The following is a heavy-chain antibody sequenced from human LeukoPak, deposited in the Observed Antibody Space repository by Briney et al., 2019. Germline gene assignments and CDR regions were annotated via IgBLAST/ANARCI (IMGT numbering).Heavy chain of an antibody. CDR3: ATQRDTIFGIDV. J-gene: IGHJ6*04. D-gene: IGHD3-3*01. Sequence: PSETLSLTCTVSGAPVGRMRYYWGWIRQPPGKGLEWIGSIFHNLSTNYNPSLGSRVTVSIDTSKNQLSLKLSSVTAADTAIYYCATQRDTIFGIDVWGIGTTVTVSS. CDR2: IFHNLST. CDR1: GAPVGRMRYY. V-gene: IGHV4-39*01.